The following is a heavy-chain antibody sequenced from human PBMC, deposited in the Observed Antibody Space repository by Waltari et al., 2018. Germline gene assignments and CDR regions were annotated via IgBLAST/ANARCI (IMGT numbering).Heavy chain of an antibody. J-gene: IGHJ2*01. CDR3: AHSDSQIVATIPYWYFDL. Sequence: QITLKESGPTLVKPTQPLTLTCTFSGFSLSTSGVGVGWSRHPPDKALEWLALIYWNADKRYSLSLKSRLTITKDTSKNQVVLTMTNMDPVDTATYYCAHSDSQIVATIPYWYFDLWGRGTLVTVSS. CDR1: GFSLSTSGVG. CDR2: IYWNADK. D-gene: IGHD5-12*01. V-gene: IGHV2-5*01.